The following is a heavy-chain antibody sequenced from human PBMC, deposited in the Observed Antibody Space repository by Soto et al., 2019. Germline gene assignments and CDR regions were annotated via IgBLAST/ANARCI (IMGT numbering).Heavy chain of an antibody. J-gene: IGHJ4*02. Sequence: XETLSLTCAVSGGSFSGYYWSWVRQTPGEGLEWIGDINHTGDTNYNPSLKSRVMISVDTAKTQFSLNVTSVTAADTAVYYCAREVGYYSAARRNLYFDYWGPGTLVTVSS. CDR3: AREVGYYSAARRNLYFDY. CDR1: GGSFSGYY. D-gene: IGHD2-15*01. CDR2: INHTGDT. V-gene: IGHV4-34*01.